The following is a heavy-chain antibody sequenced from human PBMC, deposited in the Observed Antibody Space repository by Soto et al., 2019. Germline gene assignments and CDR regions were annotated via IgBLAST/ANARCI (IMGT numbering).Heavy chain of an antibody. CDR1: CGSIISSNW. CDR2: IYHSGST. Sequence: PSETLSLTCAFSCGSIISSNWWSWVRQPPGKGLEWIGEIYHSGSTNYNPSLKSRVTISVDKSKNQFSLKLSSVTAADTAVYYCARRGSIAAGSYYYYGMDVWGQGTTVTVSS. J-gene: IGHJ6*02. D-gene: IGHD6-6*01. CDR3: ARRGSIAAGSYYYYGMDV. V-gene: IGHV4-4*02.